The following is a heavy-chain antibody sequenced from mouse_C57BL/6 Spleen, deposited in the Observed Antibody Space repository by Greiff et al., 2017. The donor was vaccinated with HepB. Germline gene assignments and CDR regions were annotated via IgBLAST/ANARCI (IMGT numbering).Heavy chain of an antibody. J-gene: IGHJ1*03. CDR1: GFTFSNYW. CDR2: IRLKSDNYAT. V-gene: IGHV6-3*01. CDR3: TEGDWYFDV. Sequence: EVQLQQSGGGLVQPGGSLKLSCVASGFTFSNYWMNWVRQSPEKGLEWVAQIRLKSDNYATHYAESVKGRFTISRDDSKSSVYLQMNNLRAEDTGIYYCTEGDWYFDVWGTGTTVTVSS.